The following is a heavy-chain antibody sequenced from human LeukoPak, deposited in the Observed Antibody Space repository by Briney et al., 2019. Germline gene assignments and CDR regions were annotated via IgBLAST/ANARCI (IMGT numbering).Heavy chain of an antibody. CDR2: IGTAGDT. Sequence: GGSLRLACAASGFTFSSYDMHWDRQATGKGLEWVSAIGTAGDTYYPGSVKGRFTISRENAKNSLYLQMNSLRAGDTAVYYCARGSLWFGELSTWGQGTLVTVSS. D-gene: IGHD3-10*01. V-gene: IGHV3-13*01. CDR3: ARGSLWFGELST. CDR1: GFTFSSYD. J-gene: IGHJ5*02.